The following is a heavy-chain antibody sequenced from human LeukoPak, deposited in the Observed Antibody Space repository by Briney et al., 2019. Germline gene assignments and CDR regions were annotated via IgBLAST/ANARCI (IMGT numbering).Heavy chain of an antibody. V-gene: IGHV2-70*11. CDR2: IDWDDDK. CDR3: ARIGSSSWGLFDY. D-gene: IGHD6-13*01. CDR1: GFSLSTSGMC. Sequence: SGPALVKPTQTLTLTCTFSGFSLSTSGMCVSWIRQPPGKALEWLARIDWDDDKYYSTFLKTRLTISKDTSKNQVVLTMTNMDPVDTATYYCARIGSSSWGLFDYWGQGTLVTVSS. J-gene: IGHJ4*02.